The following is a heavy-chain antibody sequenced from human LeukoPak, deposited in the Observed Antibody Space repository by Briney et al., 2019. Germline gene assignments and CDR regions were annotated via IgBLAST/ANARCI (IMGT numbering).Heavy chain of an antibody. CDR1: GFTVSNNY. D-gene: IGHD2-21*01. Sequence: PGGSLRLSCAASGFTVSNNYMTWVRQAPGKGLEWVSVIYSGGSPQYADSVKGRFIISRDNSKNTVYLQMNSLRVEDTAVYYCARDRRGGTGAYSSAAFSSARRAFAIWGQGTMVTVSS. J-gene: IGHJ3*02. CDR2: IYSGGSP. V-gene: IGHV3-66*01. CDR3: ARDRRGGTGAYSSAAFSSARRAFAI.